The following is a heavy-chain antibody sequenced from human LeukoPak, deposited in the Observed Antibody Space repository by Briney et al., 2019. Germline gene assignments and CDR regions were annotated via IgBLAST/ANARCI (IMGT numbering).Heavy chain of an antibody. Sequence: GGSLRLSCAASGFTFSNAWMSWVRQAPGKGLEWVGRIKNKTDGGTTDYAAPVKGRFTISRDDSKNTLYLQMNSLKTEDTAVYYCTTGPRGYGDYVFDYWGQGTLVTVSS. V-gene: IGHV3-15*01. D-gene: IGHD4-17*01. CDR1: GFTFSNAW. J-gene: IGHJ4*02. CDR2: IKNKTDGGTT. CDR3: TTGPRGYGDYVFDY.